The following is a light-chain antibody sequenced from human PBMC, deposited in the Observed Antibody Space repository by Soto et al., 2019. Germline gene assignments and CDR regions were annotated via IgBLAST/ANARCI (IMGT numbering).Light chain of an antibody. Sequence: QSAPTQPASVSGSPGQSITIPCTGSSNDIGGYNYVSWYQQHPGRAPKLVIYKVSDRPSGVSTRFSASKSGNTASLTISGLQAEDEADYYCSSYSTTTTPQWVFGGGTKLTVL. V-gene: IGLV2-14*01. J-gene: IGLJ3*02. CDR3: SSYSTTTTPQWV. CDR1: SNDIGGYNY. CDR2: KVS.